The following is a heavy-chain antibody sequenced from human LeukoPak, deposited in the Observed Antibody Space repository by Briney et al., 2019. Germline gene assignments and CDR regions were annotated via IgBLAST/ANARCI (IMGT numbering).Heavy chain of an antibody. CDR3: ARGAAADTDY. D-gene: IGHD6-13*01. CDR1: GGSFSSSSYY. J-gene: IGHJ4*02. Sequence: SETLSPTCTVSGGSFSSSSYYWSWIRQPPGTGLEWIGYIYYSGSTNYNPSLKSRVTISVDTSKNQFSLKLSSVTAADTAVYYCARGAAADTDYWGQGTLVTVSS. CDR2: IYYSGST. V-gene: IGHV4-61*01.